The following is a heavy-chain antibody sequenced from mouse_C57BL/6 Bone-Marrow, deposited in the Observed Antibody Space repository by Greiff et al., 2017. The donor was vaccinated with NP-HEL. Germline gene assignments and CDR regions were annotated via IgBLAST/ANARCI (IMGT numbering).Heavy chain of an antibody. Sequence: VQLQESGPGLVQPSQSLSITCTVSGFSLTSYGVHWVRQSPGKGLEWLGVIWRGGSTDYNAAFMSRLSITTDNSKSQVFFKMNSLQADDTAIYYCAKNDYGTYWYFDVWGTGTTVTVSS. J-gene: IGHJ1*03. D-gene: IGHD1-1*01. CDR3: AKNDYGTYWYFDV. CDR2: IWRGGST. V-gene: IGHV2-5*01. CDR1: GFSLTSYG.